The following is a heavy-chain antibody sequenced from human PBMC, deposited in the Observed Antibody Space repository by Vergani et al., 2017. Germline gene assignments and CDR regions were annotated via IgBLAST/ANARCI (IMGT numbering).Heavy chain of an antibody. D-gene: IGHD3-9*01. J-gene: IGHJ4*02. CDR1: GFTFSDYY. V-gene: IGHV3-11*04. CDR2: ISSSGSTI. Sequence: QVQLVESGGGLVKPGGSLRLSCAASGFTFSDYYMSWIRQAPGKGLEWVSYISSSGSTIYYADSVKCRFTISRDNAKNSLYLQMNSLRAEDTAVYYCARAEVIYDILTGYYIGPPGYWGQGTLVTVSS. CDR3: ARAEVIYDILTGYYIGPPGY.